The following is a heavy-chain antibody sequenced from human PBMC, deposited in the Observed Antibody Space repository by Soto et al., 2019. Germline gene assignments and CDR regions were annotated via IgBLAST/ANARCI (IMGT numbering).Heavy chain of an antibody. V-gene: IGHV4-34*01. CDR1: GGSFSGYY. CDR3: ARRRYYDFWSGYYMAPNWFDP. J-gene: IGHJ5*02. Sequence: SETQSLTCAVYGGSFSGYYWSWIRQPPGKGLEWIGEINHSGSTNYNPSLKSRVTISVDTSKNQFSLKLSSVTAADTAVYYCARRRYYDFWSGYYMAPNWFDPWGQGTLVTVSS. D-gene: IGHD3-3*01. CDR2: INHSGST.